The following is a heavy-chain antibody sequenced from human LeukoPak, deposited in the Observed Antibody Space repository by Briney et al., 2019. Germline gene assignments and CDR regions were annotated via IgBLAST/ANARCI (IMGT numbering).Heavy chain of an antibody. D-gene: IGHD6-13*01. CDR3: AKVLAASGTDY. V-gene: IGHV3-23*01. CDR2: ISGSGSST. Sequence: GGSLRLSCAASGFTFSSYGMSWVRQAPGKGLEWVSGISGSGSSTYYADSVKGRFTISRDNSKNTLYLQMNSLRAEDTAVYHCAKVLAASGTDYWGQGTLVTVSS. CDR1: GFTFSSYG. J-gene: IGHJ4*02.